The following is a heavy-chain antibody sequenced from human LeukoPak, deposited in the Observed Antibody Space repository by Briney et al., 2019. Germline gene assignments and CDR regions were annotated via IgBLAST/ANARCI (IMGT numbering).Heavy chain of an antibody. J-gene: IGHJ6*03. Sequence: GGSLRLSCAASVFTVSSNYMSWVRQAPGKGLEWVSVIYSGGSTYYADSVKGRFTISRDNSKNTLYLQMNSLRAEDTAVYYCARDRRTGRRIGYYYYMDVWGKGTTVTVSS. V-gene: IGHV3-66*02. CDR1: VFTVSSNY. D-gene: IGHD1-14*01. CDR3: ARDRRTGRRIGYYYYMDV. CDR2: IYSGGST.